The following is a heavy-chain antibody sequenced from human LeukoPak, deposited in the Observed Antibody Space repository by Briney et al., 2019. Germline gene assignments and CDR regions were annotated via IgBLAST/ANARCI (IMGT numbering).Heavy chain of an antibody. CDR3: ARDRSGYANDAFDF. V-gene: IGHV3-23*01. Sequence: GGSLRLSCAASGFTFSSYSMTWVRQAPGKGLEWVSVISGGGSTTYYADSVKGRFTISRDNSKNTMFLQMNSLRAEDTAVYHCARDRSGYANDAFDFWGQGTMVTVSS. CDR1: GFTFSSYS. CDR2: ISGGGSTT. D-gene: IGHD3-3*01. J-gene: IGHJ3*01.